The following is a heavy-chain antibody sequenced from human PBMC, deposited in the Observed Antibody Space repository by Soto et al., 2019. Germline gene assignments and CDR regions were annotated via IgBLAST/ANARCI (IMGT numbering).Heavy chain of an antibody. V-gene: IGHV4-39*01. CDR1: GGSISSSNYY. J-gene: IGHJ4*02. CDR2: IYYSGST. Sequence: QLQLQESGPGLVKPSKTLSLTCTVSGGSISSSNYYWGWIRQPPGKGLEWIGYIYYSGSTYQNPPXXXRXPISVDTSKNQFSLKLSSVTAADTAVYYCARLGVVAATAFDYWGQGTLVTVSS. D-gene: IGHD2-15*01. CDR3: ARLGVVAATAFDY.